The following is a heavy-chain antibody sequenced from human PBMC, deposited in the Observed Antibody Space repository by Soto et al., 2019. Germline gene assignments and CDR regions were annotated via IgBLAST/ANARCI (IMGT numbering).Heavy chain of an antibody. CDR3: ARDPRPPSGWLGFWEYGMDV. CDR1: GYTFTGNY. V-gene: IGHV1-2*02. J-gene: IGHJ6*02. CDR2: VNPDDGGT. D-gene: IGHD3-3*01. Sequence: QVHLVQSGAEVKKPGASVKVSCKASGYTFTGNYIHWVRQAPGQGLEWMGWVNPDDGGTTSAQKFQGRVIMTRDTSVPTAYMELTRLTSDDTAVYYCARDPRPPSGWLGFWEYGMDVWGQGTTVTVSS.